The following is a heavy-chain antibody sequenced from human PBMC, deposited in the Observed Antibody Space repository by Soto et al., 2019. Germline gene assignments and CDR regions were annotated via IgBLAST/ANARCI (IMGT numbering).Heavy chain of an antibody. D-gene: IGHD2-2*02. V-gene: IGHV3-9*01. Sequence: GGSLRLSCAASGFTFDDYAMHWVRQAPGKGLEWVSGISWNSGSIGYADSVKGRFTISRDNAKNSLYLQMNSLRAEDTALYYCAKGYSLLYPYYFDYWGQGTLVTVSS. CDR1: GFTFDDYA. CDR2: ISWNSGSI. CDR3: AKGYSLLYPYYFDY. J-gene: IGHJ4*01.